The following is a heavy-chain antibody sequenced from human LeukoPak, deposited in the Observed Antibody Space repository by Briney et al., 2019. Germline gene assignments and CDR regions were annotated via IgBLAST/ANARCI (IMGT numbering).Heavy chain of an antibody. V-gene: IGHV3-7*01. D-gene: IGHD2-15*01. CDR2: IKQDGSEK. CDR3: AMGYCSGGSCYAFDY. J-gene: IGHJ4*02. CDR1: GFTFNTYS. Sequence: GGSLRLSCAASGFTFNTYSMSWVRQAPGKGLEWVANIKQDGSEKYYVDSVKGRFTISRDNAKNSLYLQMNSLRAEDTAVYYCAMGYCSGGSCYAFDYWGQGTLVTVSS.